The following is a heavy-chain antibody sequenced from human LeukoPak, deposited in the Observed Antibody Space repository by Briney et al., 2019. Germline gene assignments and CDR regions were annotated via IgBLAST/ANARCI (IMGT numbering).Heavy chain of an antibody. J-gene: IGHJ3*02. CDR2: IWYDGSNK. D-gene: IGHD3-10*01. CDR1: GFTFSSYG. V-gene: IGHV3-33*01. Sequence: GGSLRLSCAASGFTFSSYGTHWVRQAPGKGLEWVAVIWYDGSNKYYADSVKGRFTISRDNSKNTLYLQMNSLRAEDTAVYYCARMYVTMVRGVIKAHDAFDIWGQGTMVTVSS. CDR3: ARMYVTMVRGVIKAHDAFDI.